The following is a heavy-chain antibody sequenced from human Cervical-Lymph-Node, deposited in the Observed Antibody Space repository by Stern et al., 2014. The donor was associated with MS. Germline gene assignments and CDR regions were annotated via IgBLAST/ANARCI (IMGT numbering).Heavy chain of an antibody. J-gene: IGHJ4*02. D-gene: IGHD2-15*01. CDR1: GFTFSSHA. CDR3: TRSGYCSGGSCYGFDY. Sequence: EVQLVESGGGLVQPGGSLRLACAASGFTFSSHAMSLVRQAPGKGLEWGSDISVRGGSISNRDSVKGLFTISRDNYKNTLYLQMNSLRAEDAAVYYCTRSGYCSGGSCYGFDYWGQGTLLSVSS. V-gene: IGHV3-23*04. CDR2: ISVRGGSI.